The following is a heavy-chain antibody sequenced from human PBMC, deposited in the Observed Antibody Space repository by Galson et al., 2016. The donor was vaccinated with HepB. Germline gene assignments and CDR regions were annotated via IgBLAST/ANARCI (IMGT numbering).Heavy chain of an antibody. CDR2: IIPLFGKT. V-gene: IGHV1-69*13. CDR3: ARTNCRGGSCYFEF. D-gene: IGHD2-15*01. J-gene: IGHJ4*02. Sequence: SVKVSCKATGGTFSWVRQAPGQGLEWMGGIIPLFGKTNYAQSFQGRVSITADESASIVYMEIHSVRSDDTAVYYCARTNCRGGSCYFEFWGQGTLVTVSS. CDR1: GGTFS.